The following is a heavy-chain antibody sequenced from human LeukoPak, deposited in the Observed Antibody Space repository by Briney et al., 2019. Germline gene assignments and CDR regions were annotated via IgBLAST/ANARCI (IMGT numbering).Heavy chain of an antibody. CDR3: AKFTQYDNIHHYLDF. CDR2: IHYSGAT. D-gene: IGHD3-22*01. Sequence: PSETLSLTCTVSGGSIINNYGSCIRQPPGKGLEYIGYIHYSGATNYSPSLKSRVTISVDTSNNQFSLNLNSVTAADTAIYYCAKFTQYDNIHHYLDFRRQGTLVTVSS. J-gene: IGHJ4*02. CDR1: GGSIINNY. V-gene: IGHV4-59*08.